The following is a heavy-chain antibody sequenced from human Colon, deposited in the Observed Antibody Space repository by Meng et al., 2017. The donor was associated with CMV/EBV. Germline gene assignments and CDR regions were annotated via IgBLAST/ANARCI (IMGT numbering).Heavy chain of an antibody. CDR3: ARDGGYCSGGSCYSRQGMDV. Sequence: SETLSLTCTVSGGSISSGGYYWSWIRQHPGKGLEWIGYIYYSGSTYYNPSLKSRVTISVDTSKNQFSLKLSSVTAADTAVYYCARDGGYCSGGSCYSRQGMDVWGQGTTVTVSS. CDR2: IYYSGST. J-gene: IGHJ6*02. D-gene: IGHD2-15*01. V-gene: IGHV4-31*03. CDR1: GGSISSGGYY.